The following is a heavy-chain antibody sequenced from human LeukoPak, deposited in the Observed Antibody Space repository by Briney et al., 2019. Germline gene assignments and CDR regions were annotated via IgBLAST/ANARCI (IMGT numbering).Heavy chain of an antibody. CDR2: IYYSEST. D-gene: IGHD1-26*01. Sequence: PSETLSLTCTVSGGSICRGGYYWRSIRQHPGKGLGWIRYIYYSESTHYNPSLKSRITISVDTSKNQFSLKLSSVTAADTAVYYCARDQGQWELGMDIWGQGTMVTVSS. J-gene: IGHJ3*02. CDR1: GGSICRGGYY. V-gene: IGHV4-31*03. CDR3: ARDQGQWELGMDI.